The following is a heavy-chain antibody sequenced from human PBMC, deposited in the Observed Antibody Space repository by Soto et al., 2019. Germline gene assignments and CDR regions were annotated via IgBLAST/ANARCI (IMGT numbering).Heavy chain of an antibody. CDR1: GGSISSGDYY. CDR2: IYYSGNT. Sequence: QVQLQEAGPGLVNPSQTLSLTCTVSGGSISSGDYYWSWIRQPPGKGLEWIGYIYYSGNTYSNPSLKNRVTISEHTSENKYSLKLTSVTAADTPVYYCARAFDILTRSYIAYWAQGTLVTVSS. D-gene: IGHD3-9*01. CDR3: ARAFDILTRSYIAY. J-gene: IGHJ4*02. V-gene: IGHV4-30-4*01.